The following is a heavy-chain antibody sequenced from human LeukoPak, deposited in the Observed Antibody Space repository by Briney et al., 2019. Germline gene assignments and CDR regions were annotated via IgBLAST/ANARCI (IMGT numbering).Heavy chain of an antibody. CDR2: IYYSGST. CDR3: AKERNLEIAVAGTIFDY. J-gene: IGHJ4*02. Sequence: SETLSLTCTVSGGSISSSYYGGWIRQPPGKGLEWIGSIYYSGSTYYNPSLKSRVTISIDTSKNQFSLKLSSVTAADTAVYYCAKERNLEIAVAGTIFDYWGQGTLVTVSS. CDR1: GGSISSSYY. D-gene: IGHD6-19*01. V-gene: IGHV4-39*07.